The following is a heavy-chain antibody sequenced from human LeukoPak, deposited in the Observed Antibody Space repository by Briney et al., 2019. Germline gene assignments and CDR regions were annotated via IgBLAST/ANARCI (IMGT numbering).Heavy chain of an antibody. D-gene: IGHD3-10*01. Sequence: ASVKVSCKASGYTFTSYGISWVRQAPGQGLEWMGWISAYNGNTNYAQKLQGRVTMTTDTSTSTAYMELRSLRSDDTAVYYCARDHFQGSGSYYKARGFDYWGQGTLVTVSS. V-gene: IGHV1-18*01. J-gene: IGHJ4*02. CDR3: ARDHFQGSGSYYKARGFDY. CDR2: ISAYNGNT. CDR1: GYTFTSYG.